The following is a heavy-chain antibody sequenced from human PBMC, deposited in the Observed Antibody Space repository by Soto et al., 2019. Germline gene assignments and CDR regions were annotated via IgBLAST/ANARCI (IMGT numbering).Heavy chain of an antibody. CDR2: ISYDGNNK. Sequence: QVQLVESGGGVVQPGRSLRLSCAASGFTFSSYGMHWVRQAPGKGLQWVAVISYDGNNKYYADSVKGRFTISRDNSKNTLYLQMNSLSAEDTAVYYDYWGQGTLVTVSS. J-gene: IGHJ4*02. CDR1: GFTFSSYG. CDR3: Y. V-gene: IGHV3-30*03.